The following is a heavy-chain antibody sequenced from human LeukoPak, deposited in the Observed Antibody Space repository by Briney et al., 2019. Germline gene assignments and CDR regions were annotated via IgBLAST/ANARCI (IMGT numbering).Heavy chain of an antibody. CDR1: GFTFSSYA. V-gene: IGHV3-23*01. Sequence: GGSLRLSCAASGFTFSSYAMSWFRQAPGKGLEWVSAISGSGGSTYYADSVKGRFTISRDNSKNTLYLQMNSLRAEDTAVYYCASPCSSTSCYRDFDYWGQGTLVTVSS. CDR3: ASPCSSTSCYRDFDY. D-gene: IGHD2-2*02. J-gene: IGHJ4*02. CDR2: ISGSGGST.